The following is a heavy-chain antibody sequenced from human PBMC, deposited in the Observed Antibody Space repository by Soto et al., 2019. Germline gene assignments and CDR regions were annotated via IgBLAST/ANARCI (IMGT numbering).Heavy chain of an antibody. CDR3: VRSGGYCRGGSCYGPDVMDV. J-gene: IGHJ6*02. Sequence: GGSLRLSCAASGFTFSDYYMSWIRQAPGKGLEWVSYISSSSSYTNYADSVKGRFTISRDSAKKSLDLQMNSLRAEDTAVYYCVRSGGYCRGGSCYGPDVMDVWGQGTTVTVSS. V-gene: IGHV3-11*06. CDR1: GFTFSDYY. D-gene: IGHD2-15*01. CDR2: ISSSSSYT.